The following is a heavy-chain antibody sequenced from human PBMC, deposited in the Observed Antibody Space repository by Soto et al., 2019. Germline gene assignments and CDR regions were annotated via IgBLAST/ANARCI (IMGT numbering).Heavy chain of an antibody. CDR2: IYYAGTT. CDR3: ARLGAYYQAMDS. V-gene: IGHV4-59*08. D-gene: IGHD3-22*01. Sequence: QVQLQESGPALVKPSETLSLSCTVSDGSLSPNYWSWIRQPPGKGLEWIGYIYYAGTTTYNPSLPSRVSISLDTSKNEVSLKLTSVTAADTAVYFCARLGAYYQAMDSWGQGTLVTVSS. CDR1: DGSLSPNY. J-gene: IGHJ1*01.